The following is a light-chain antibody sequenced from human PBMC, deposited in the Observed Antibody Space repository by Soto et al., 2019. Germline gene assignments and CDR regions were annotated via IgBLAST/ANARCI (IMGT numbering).Light chain of an antibody. CDR1: QSVSSSY. CDR3: QPYGSSPRT. J-gene: IGKJ1*01. Sequence: EIVLTQSPGTLSLSPGERATLSCRASQSVSSSYLAWYQQKPGQAPRLLIYGASSRATGIPDRFSGSGSGTDFTLTISRLDPEDFAVYYCQPYGSSPRTFGQGTKVEIK. V-gene: IGKV3-20*01. CDR2: GAS.